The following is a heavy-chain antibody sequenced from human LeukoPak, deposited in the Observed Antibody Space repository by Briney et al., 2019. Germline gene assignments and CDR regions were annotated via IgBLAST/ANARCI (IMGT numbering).Heavy chain of an antibody. D-gene: IGHD2-2*02. CDR1: GFSLSTSGVG. V-gene: IGHV2-5*01. J-gene: IGHJ3*02. CDR2: IYWNDDK. CDR3: AHRPVPLRCSSTSCYTKSGAFDI. Sequence: SGPTLVKPTQTLTLTCTFSGFSLSTSGVGVGWIRQPPGKALEWLALIYWNDDKRYSPSLKSRLTITKDTSKNQVVLTMTNMDPVDTATYYCAHRPVPLRCSSTSCYTKSGAFDIWGQGTMVTVSS.